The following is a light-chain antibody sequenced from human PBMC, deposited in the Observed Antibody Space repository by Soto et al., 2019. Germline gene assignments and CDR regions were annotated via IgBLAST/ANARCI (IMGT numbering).Light chain of an antibody. Sequence: ELVLTQSPGTLSLSPGEGATLSCRASQSVSSSYIAWYQQRPGQTPSLLIYGASSRATGIPDRFSGSGSGTDFTLTISRLEPEDFAVYYCQQYGSSPTTFGQGTKVDIK. J-gene: IGKJ1*01. CDR3: QQYGSSPTT. V-gene: IGKV3-20*01. CDR2: GAS. CDR1: QSVSSSY.